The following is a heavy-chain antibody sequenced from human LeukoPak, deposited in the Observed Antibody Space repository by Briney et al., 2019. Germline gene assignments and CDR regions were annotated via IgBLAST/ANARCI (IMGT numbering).Heavy chain of an antibody. D-gene: IGHD3-10*01. J-gene: IGHJ4*02. CDR2: IIGSAVNT. V-gene: IGHV3-23*01. CDR3: AKYTSGTSYRGLDQ. Sequence: PGGSLRLSCAASGFTFSSYGVHWVRQAPGKGLEWVSTIIGSAVNTYYADSVKGRFTISRDDSKNTVYLQMNSLRAEDTAVYSCAKYTSGTSYRGLDQWGQGTLVTVSS. CDR1: GFTFSSYG.